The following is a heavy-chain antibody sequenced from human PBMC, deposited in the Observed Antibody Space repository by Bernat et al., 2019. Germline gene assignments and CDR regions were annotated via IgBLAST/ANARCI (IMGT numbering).Heavy chain of an antibody. CDR2: ISSSSSDT. CDR1: GFTFSDYY. J-gene: IGHJ6*03. V-gene: IGHV3-11*05. Sequence: VQLVESGGGLVKPGGSLRLSCAASGFTFSDYYMSWIRQAHGKGLDWVSYISSSSSDTNYADSVKGRFTISGDNAKNSLYLQMNSLRAEDPAVDYCARGTSTSAPYMDVWGKGTTVTVSS. CDR3: ARGTSTSAPYMDV.